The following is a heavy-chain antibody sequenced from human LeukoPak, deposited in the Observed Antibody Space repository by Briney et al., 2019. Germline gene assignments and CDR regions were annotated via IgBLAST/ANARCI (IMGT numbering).Heavy chain of an antibody. CDR3: SKQAAALDYPFLHMDV. D-gene: IGHD4/OR15-4a*01. J-gene: IGHJ6*03. V-gene: IGHV3-30*18. CDR2: ISTVGGSE. Sequence: PGRSLRLSCAASGFSFSRHAMHWVRQAPGKGLGWVAAISTVGGSEYYVESVKGRFTISRDTSKNTVLLKMNSLRVDDMGMYYCSKQAAALDYPFLHMDVWGRGNTVIAS. CDR1: GFSFSRHA.